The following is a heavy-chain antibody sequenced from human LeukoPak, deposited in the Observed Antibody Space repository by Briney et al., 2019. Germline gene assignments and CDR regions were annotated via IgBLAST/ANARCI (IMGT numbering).Heavy chain of an antibody. CDR1: GFSFSNDY. Sequence: PGGSLRLSCGASGFSFSNDYMSWVRQAPGKGPEWVGLIRSKIDGGTIEYAAPLKDRFVTSRDDSKNTVYLQMTSLKIEDTAVYYCTTAGISGTRWYYNGMDVWGQGTTVTVSS. V-gene: IGHV3-15*01. J-gene: IGHJ6*02. D-gene: IGHD1-20*01. CDR3: TTAGISGTRWYYNGMDV. CDR2: IRSKIDGGTI.